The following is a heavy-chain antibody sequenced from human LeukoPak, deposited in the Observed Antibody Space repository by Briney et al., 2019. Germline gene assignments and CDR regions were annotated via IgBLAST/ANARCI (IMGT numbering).Heavy chain of an antibody. CDR3: ARAATIFGVVIST. CDR2: IYPGDSDT. D-gene: IGHD3-3*01. Sequence: GESLKISCKGSGYSFTSYWVGWVRQMPGKGLEWMGIIYPGDSDTRYSPSFQGQVTISADKSISTAYLQWSSLKASDTAMYYCARAATIFGVVISTWGQGTLVTVSS. CDR1: GYSFTSYW. V-gene: IGHV5-51*01. J-gene: IGHJ4*02.